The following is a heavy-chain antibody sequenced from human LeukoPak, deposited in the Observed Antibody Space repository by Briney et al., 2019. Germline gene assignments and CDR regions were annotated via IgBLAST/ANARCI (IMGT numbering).Heavy chain of an antibody. J-gene: IGHJ4*02. V-gene: IGHV1-18*01. Sequence: ASVKVSCKASGYTFTSYGISWVRQAPGQGLEWMGWISAYNGNTNYAQKLQGRVTMTTDTSTSTAYMELRSLRSEDTAVYYCARQYYYDSSGYYLDYWGQGTLVTVSS. D-gene: IGHD3-22*01. CDR1: GYTFTSYG. CDR3: ARQYYYDSSGYYLDY. CDR2: ISAYNGNT.